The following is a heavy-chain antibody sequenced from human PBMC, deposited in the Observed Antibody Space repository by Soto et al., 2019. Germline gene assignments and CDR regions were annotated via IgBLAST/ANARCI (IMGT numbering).Heavy chain of an antibody. Sequence: QVQLVQSGAEVKKSGASVKVSCKASGYTFTSYGFSWVRQAPGQGLEWMGWISASNGNTNYAQKLQGRVTMTTDTSTSTAYMELRSLRSDDTAVYYCARDSGRYCRDGVCYQGYYSFAMDVWGQGTTVTVS. CDR1: GYTFTSYG. CDR2: ISASNGNT. D-gene: IGHD2-8*01. J-gene: IGHJ6*02. V-gene: IGHV1-18*01. CDR3: ARDSGRYCRDGVCYQGYYSFAMDV.